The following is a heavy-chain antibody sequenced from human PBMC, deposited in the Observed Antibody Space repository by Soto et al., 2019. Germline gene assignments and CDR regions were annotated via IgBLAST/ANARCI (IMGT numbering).Heavy chain of an antibody. Sequence: GGSLRLSCAASGFTFSSYDMHWVRQATGKGLEWVSAIGTAGDTYYPGSVKGRFTISRENAKNSLYLQMNSLRAGDTAVYYCARGGPRSYSNHYYYYYMDVWGKGTTVTVSS. CDR1: GFTFSSYD. CDR3: ARGGPRSYSNHYYYYYMDV. D-gene: IGHD4-4*01. J-gene: IGHJ6*03. V-gene: IGHV3-13*01. CDR2: IGTAGDT.